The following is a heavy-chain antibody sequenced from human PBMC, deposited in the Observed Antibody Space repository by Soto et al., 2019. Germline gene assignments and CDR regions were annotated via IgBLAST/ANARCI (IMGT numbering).Heavy chain of an antibody. CDR2: ISYDGSNK. Sequence: GGSLRLSCAASGFTFSSYGMHWVRQAPGKGLEWVAVISYDGSNKYYADSVKGRFTISRDNSKNTLYLQMNSLRAEDTAVYYCAKDWWYYYDSSGYAGYYYGMDVWGQGTTVTVS. CDR1: GFTFSSYG. D-gene: IGHD3-22*01. J-gene: IGHJ6*02. V-gene: IGHV3-30*18. CDR3: AKDWWYYYDSSGYAGYYYGMDV.